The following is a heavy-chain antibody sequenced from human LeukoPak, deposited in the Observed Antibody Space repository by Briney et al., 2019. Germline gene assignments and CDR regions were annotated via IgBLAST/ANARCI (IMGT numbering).Heavy chain of an antibody. J-gene: IGHJ5*02. CDR2: IYYSGTT. D-gene: IGHD3-10*01. V-gene: IGHV4-31*03. CDR3: ARGYNRFGDLGWFDP. Sequence: PSETLSLTCTVSGGSISSGGHFWSWIRQHPGKGLQWSGHIYYSGTTYYNPSLKSRLTISVDTSENQFSLKVNSVTAADTAVYYCARGYNRFGDLGWFDPWGQGTQVIVSS. CDR1: GGSISSGGHF.